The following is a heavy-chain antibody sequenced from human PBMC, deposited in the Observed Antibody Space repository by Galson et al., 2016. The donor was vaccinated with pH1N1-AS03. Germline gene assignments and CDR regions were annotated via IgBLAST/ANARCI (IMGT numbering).Heavy chain of an antibody. CDR2: IYFSGRT. Sequence: TLSLTCTVSAGSISTYYWTWIRQPPGRGLEWIGYIYFSGRTNCSPSPKSRANISLDRSRNQFSLNLNSVTAADTAVYYCARVRSEWLGVNSSWYGIDSWGQGTLVTVSS. CDR3: ARVRSEWLGVNSSWYGIDS. D-gene: IGHD2-2*01. V-gene: IGHV4-59*01. CDR1: AGSISTYY. J-gene: IGHJ4*02.